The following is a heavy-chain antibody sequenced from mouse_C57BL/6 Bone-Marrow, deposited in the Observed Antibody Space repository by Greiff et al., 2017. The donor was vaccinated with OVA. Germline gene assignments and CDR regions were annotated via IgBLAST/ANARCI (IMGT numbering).Heavy chain of an antibody. J-gene: IGHJ2*01. V-gene: IGHV1-82*01. Sequence: LQESGPELVKPGASVKISCKASGYAFSSSWMNWVKQRPGKGLEWIGRIYPGDGDTNYNGKFKGKATLTADKSSSTAYMQLSSLTSEDSAVYFCARPDYGSSYGYWGQGTTLTVSS. CDR3: ARPDYGSSYGY. D-gene: IGHD1-1*01. CDR1: GYAFSSSW. CDR2: IYPGDGDT.